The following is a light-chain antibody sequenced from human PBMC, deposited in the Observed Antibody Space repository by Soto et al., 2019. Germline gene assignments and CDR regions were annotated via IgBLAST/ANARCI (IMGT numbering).Light chain of an antibody. V-gene: IGKV1-5*01. CDR1: QSISSW. Sequence: SQMTQSTSTLSASVGDRVTITCRASQSISSWLAWYQQKPVKAPKLLIYDASSLESGVPSRFSGSGSGTEFTLTISSLQPDDFATYYCQQYNSYWAFGRGTMV. J-gene: IGKJ1*01. CDR3: QQYNSYWA. CDR2: DAS.